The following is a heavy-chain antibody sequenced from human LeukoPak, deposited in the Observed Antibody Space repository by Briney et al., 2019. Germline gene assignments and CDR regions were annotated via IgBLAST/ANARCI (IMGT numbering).Heavy chain of an antibody. Sequence: SETLSLTCTVSGGSISSYYWSWIRQPPGKGLEWIGYFSYTGSTNYNPSLRSRVAISADTSKNQFSLRLSSVTAADTAVCYCARDRIAALDYWGQGTLVTVSS. V-gene: IGHV4-59*01. CDR1: GGSISSYY. J-gene: IGHJ4*02. CDR2: FSYTGST. D-gene: IGHD6-13*01. CDR3: ARDRIAALDY.